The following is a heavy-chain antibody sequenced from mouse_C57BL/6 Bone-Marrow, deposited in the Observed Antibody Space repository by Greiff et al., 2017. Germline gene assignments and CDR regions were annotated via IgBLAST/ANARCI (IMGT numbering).Heavy chain of an antibody. CDR1: GFSLSTFGMG. CDR2: IWWDDDK. Sequence: QVTLKVSGPGILQPSQTLSLTCSFSGFSLSTFGMGVGWIRQPSGKGLEWLAHIWWDDDKYYNPALKSRLTISKDTSKNQVYRKIAIVDTADTATYYCARMDGYYPGYWGQGTTLTVSS. CDR3: ARMDGYYPGY. J-gene: IGHJ2*01. D-gene: IGHD2-3*01. V-gene: IGHV8-8*01.